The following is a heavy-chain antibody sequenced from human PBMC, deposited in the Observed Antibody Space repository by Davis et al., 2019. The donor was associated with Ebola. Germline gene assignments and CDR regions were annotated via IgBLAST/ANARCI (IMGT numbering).Heavy chain of an antibody. CDR2: IIPILGIA. Sequence: SVKVSCKASGGTFSSYAISWVRQAPGQGLEWMGRIIPILGIANYAQKFQGRVTITRDTSASTAYMELSSLRSEDTAVYYCARRGYYYGMDVWGQGTTVTVSS. CDR3: ARRGYYYGMDV. V-gene: IGHV1-69*04. CDR1: GGTFSSYA. J-gene: IGHJ6*02.